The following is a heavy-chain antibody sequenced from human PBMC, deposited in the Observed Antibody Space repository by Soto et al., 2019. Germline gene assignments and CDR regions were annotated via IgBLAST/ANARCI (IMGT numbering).Heavy chain of an antibody. J-gene: IGHJ4*02. V-gene: IGHV4-59*01. CDR1: GGSISSYY. Sequence: SETLSLTCTVSGGSISSYYWSWIRQPPGKGLEWIGYIYYSGSTNYNPSLKSRVTISVDTSKNQFSLKLSSVTAADTAVYYCARGRPYCSSTSCYIYYFDYWGQGTLVTVSS. CDR3: ARGRPYCSSTSCYIYYFDY. CDR2: IYYSGST. D-gene: IGHD2-2*02.